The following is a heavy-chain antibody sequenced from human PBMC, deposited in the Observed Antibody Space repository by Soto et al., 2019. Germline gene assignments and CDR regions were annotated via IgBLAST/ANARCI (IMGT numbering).Heavy chain of an antibody. D-gene: IGHD6-19*01. Sequence: ASVKVSCKASGYSFTNYGIHWVRQAPGQGLQWMGWINAYNGNTKYSQKFQGRVTITRDTSASTAYMELSSLRSEDTAVYYCARVIGGWYYFDYWGQGTLVTVSS. CDR3: ARVIGGWYYFDY. J-gene: IGHJ4*02. V-gene: IGHV1-3*01. CDR1: GYSFTNYG. CDR2: INAYNGNT.